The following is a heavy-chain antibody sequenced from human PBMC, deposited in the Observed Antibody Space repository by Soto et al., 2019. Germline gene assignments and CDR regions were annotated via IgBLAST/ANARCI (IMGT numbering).Heavy chain of an antibody. V-gene: IGHV1-46*01. J-gene: IGHJ4*02. Sequence: GASVKVSCKAFGYTFTHYYIHWVRQAPGQEFEWMGIMNPSGGSPNYAQKFQGRVTMTRDTSASTAYMELSSLSSEDTAIYYCARATYEYDSSGYSPFDYWGQGTLVTVSS. D-gene: IGHD3-22*01. CDR1: GYTFTHYY. CDR2: MNPSGGSP. CDR3: ARATYEYDSSGYSPFDY.